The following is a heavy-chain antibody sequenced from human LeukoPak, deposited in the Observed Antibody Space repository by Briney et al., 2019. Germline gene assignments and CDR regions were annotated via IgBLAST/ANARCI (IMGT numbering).Heavy chain of an antibody. CDR1: GFTFSSYA. J-gene: IGHJ4*02. CDR2: ISWNSGSI. V-gene: IGHV3-9*01. Sequence: GGSLRLSCAASGFTFSSYAMSWVRQAPGKGLEWVSGISWNSGSIGYADSVKGRFTISRDNAKNSLYLQMNSLRAEDTALYYCAKDMHYDSSGYYDGGFDYWGQGTLVTVSS. D-gene: IGHD3-22*01. CDR3: AKDMHYDSSGYYDGGFDY.